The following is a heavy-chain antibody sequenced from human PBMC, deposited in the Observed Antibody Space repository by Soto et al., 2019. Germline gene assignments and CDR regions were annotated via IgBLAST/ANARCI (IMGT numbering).Heavy chain of an antibody. CDR2: ISSSSSYT. CDR1: GFTFSDYY. CDR3: ARVRQREGYSGYDRNAFDI. D-gene: IGHD5-12*01. J-gene: IGHJ3*02. V-gene: IGHV3-11*06. Sequence: GGSLRLSCAASGFTFSDYYMSWIRQAPGKGLEWVSYISSSSSYTNYADSVKGRFTISRDNAKNSLYLQMNSLRAEDTAVYYCARVRQREGYSGYDRNAFDIWGQGTMVTV.